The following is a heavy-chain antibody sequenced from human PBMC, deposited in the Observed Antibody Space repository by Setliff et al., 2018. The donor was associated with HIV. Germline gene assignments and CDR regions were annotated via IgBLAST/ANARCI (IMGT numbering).Heavy chain of an antibody. CDR2: IYYSATT. D-gene: IGHD2-2*01. V-gene: IGHV4-59*11. J-gene: IGHJ5*02. Sequence: SETLSLTCTVSGASISSHYWSWIRQSPGKGLEWIGSIYYSATTNNNHSLKSRVTISVDTSKNQLSLKLRSVTAADTAVYYCARDPGGLYCRSTSCQGGCFDPWGQGTLVTVSS. CDR3: ARDPGGLYCRSTSCQGGCFDP. CDR1: GASISSHY.